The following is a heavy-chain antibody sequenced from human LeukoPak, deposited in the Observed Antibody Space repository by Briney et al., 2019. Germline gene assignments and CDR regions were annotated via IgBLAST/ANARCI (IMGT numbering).Heavy chain of an antibody. CDR2: IDGDGTTA. V-gene: IGHV3-74*01. CDR1: GFTFSNYW. D-gene: IGHD3-16*01. CDR3: YVHHYYYYMDV. Sequence: GGSLRLSCAASGFTFSNYWMHWVRQAPGKGLVWVSRIDGDGTTANYAESVKGRFTISRDNANNTLYLQINSLSAEDTAVYYCYVHHYYYYMDVWGKGTTVTISS. J-gene: IGHJ6*03.